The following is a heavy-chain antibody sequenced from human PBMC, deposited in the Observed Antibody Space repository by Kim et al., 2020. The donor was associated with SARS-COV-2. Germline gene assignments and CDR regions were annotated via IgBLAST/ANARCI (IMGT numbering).Heavy chain of an antibody. CDR2: INGDGSTR. Sequence: GGSLRLSCAASGFTFRSYWMNWVRQTPGKGLVWVAKINGDGSTRKYADSVKGRFTITRDNAKRRMYLQMNSLGAEDTGVYYCASLKSKGDQDAHDIRGQGTMVSVAS. V-gene: IGHV3-74*01. D-gene: IGHD2-15*01. CDR3: ASLKSKGDQDAHDI. J-gene: IGHJ3*01. CDR1: GFTFRSYW.